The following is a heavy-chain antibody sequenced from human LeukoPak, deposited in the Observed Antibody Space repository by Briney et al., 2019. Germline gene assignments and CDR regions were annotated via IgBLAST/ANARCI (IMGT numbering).Heavy chain of an antibody. CDR2: ISSSSNTI. D-gene: IGHD6-19*01. CDR3: ARDKLRVGVAAFDY. V-gene: IGHV3-48*01. J-gene: IGHJ4*02. Sequence: GGSLRLSCAASGFTFNYYSMNWVRQAPGEGLEWVSYISSSSNTIFYADSVMGRFTISRDNAQNSLCLQMNSLRAEDTAVYFCARDKLRVGVAAFDYWGQGTLVTVSS. CDR1: GFTFNYYS.